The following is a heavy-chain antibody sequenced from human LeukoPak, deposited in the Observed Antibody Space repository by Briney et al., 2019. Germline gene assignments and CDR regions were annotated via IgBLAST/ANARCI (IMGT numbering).Heavy chain of an antibody. CDR3: AKGGSTNGGYYMDV. CDR2: ISWDGGST. D-gene: IGHD2-2*01. J-gene: IGHJ6*03. CDR1: GFTFDDYT. V-gene: IGHV3-43*01. Sequence: GGSLRLSCAASGFTFDDYTMHWVRQAPGKGLEWVSLISWDGGSTYYADSVKGRFTISRDNSENSLYLQMNSLRTEDTALYYCAKGGSTNGGYYMDVWGKGTTVTVSS.